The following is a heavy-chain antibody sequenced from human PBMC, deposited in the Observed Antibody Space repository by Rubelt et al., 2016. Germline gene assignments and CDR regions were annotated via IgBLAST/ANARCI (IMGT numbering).Heavy chain of an antibody. J-gene: IGHJ6*02. CDR1: GGSISSSSYY. D-gene: IGHD2-8*01. Sequence: QLQLQESGPGLVKPSETLSLTCTVSGGSISSSSYYWGWIRQPPGKGLEWIGSIYYSGSTYYNPSLKGRGTFSVDTSKNKFSLKLSSVTAADTAVYYCARHHDDIVLNYYYYGMDVWGQGTTVTVSS. V-gene: IGHV4-39*01. CDR3: ARHHDDIVLNYYYYGMDV. CDR2: IYYSGST.